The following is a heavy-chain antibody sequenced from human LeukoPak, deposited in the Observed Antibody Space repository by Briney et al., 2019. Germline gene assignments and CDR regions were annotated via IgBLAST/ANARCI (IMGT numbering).Heavy chain of an antibody. CDR1: GYTFTSYD. J-gene: IGHJ4*02. CDR2: MNPNSGNT. D-gene: IGHD3-22*01. V-gene: IGHV1-8*01. CDR3: ATAVVVHLDY. Sequence: ASVKVSCKASGYTFTSYDINWVRQATGQGLEWMGWMNPNSGNTGYAQKFQGRVTMTEDTSTDTAYMELSSLRSEDTAVYYCATAVVVHLDYWGQGTLVTVSS.